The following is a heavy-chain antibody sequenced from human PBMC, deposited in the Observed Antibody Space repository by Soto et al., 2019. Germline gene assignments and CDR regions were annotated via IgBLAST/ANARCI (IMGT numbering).Heavy chain of an antibody. CDR3: ARHVLDTAMLTAWYFDL. V-gene: IGHV4-39*01. D-gene: IGHD5-18*01. J-gene: IGHJ2*01. CDR2: IYYSGST. CDR1: GGSISSSSYY. Sequence: QLQLQESGPGLVKPSETLSLTCTVSGGSISSSSYYWGWIRQPPGKGLEWIGSIYYSGSTYYHPSLKRRLTISVDPSKNQFSRKLSSVTAADTAVYYCARHVLDTAMLTAWYFDLWGRGTLVAVAS.